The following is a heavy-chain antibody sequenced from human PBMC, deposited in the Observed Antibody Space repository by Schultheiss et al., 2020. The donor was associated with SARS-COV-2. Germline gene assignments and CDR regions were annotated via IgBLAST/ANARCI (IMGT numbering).Heavy chain of an antibody. CDR2: INHSGST. Sequence: SETLSLTCTVSGGSISSSNWWSWVRQPPGKGLEWIGEINHSGSTNYNPSLKSRVTISVDTSKNQFSLKLSSVTAADTAVYYCARERRYCSSTSCYLYYYYYGMDVWGQGTTVTVSS. D-gene: IGHD2-2*01. CDR1: GGSISSSNW. J-gene: IGHJ6*02. CDR3: ARERRYCSSTSCYLYYYYYGMDV. V-gene: IGHV4-4*02.